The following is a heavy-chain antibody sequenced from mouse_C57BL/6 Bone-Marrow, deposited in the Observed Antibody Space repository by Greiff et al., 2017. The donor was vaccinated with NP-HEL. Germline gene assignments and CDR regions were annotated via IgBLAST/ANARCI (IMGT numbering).Heavy chain of an antibody. D-gene: IGHD1-1*01. CDR3: ARLLLDY. CDR2: ISRGSSTI. Sequence: EVKLMESGGGLVKPGGSLKLSCAASGFTFSDYGMHWVRQAPEKGLEWVAYISRGSSTIYYADTVKGRFTISRDNAKNTLFLQMTSLRSEDTAMYYCARLLLDYWGQGTTLTVSS. V-gene: IGHV5-17*01. J-gene: IGHJ2*01. CDR1: GFTFSDYG.